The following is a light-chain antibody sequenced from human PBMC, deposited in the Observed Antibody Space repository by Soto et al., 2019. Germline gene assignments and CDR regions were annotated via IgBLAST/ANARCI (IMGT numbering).Light chain of an antibody. CDR3: AAWDDSLSGYYV. Sequence: QSVLTQPPSASGTPGQRVTISCSGSSSNIGSNYVYWYQQLPGTAPKLLIYRNNHRPSGVPDRFSGSKSCTSASLAISGLRSEDEADYYCAAWDDSLSGYYVFGTGTKLTVL. CDR1: SSNIGSNY. V-gene: IGLV1-47*01. J-gene: IGLJ1*01. CDR2: RNN.